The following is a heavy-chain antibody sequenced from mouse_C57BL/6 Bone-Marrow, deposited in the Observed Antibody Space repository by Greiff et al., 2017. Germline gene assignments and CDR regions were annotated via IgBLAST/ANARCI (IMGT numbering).Heavy chain of an antibody. CDR3: AREDAMDY. CDR2: INPNTGGT. Sequence: VQLQQSGPELVKPGASVKISCKASGYTFTDYYMNWVKQNHGKSLEWIGDINPNTGGTSYNQKFKGKATLTVDKSSSTAYMELRSLTSEDSAVDYCAREDAMDYWGQGTSVTVSS. CDR1: GYTFTDYY. V-gene: IGHV1-26*01. J-gene: IGHJ4*01.